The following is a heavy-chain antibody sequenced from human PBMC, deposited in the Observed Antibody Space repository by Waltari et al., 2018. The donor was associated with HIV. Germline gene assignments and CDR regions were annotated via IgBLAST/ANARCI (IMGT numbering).Heavy chain of an antibody. Sequence: QVQLVQSGAEVKKPGASVKGSCKAYGYTCTTYDINWVRQATGQGLEWLGWMNPNSGNTGYAQKFQGRVNMTRNTSMSTAYMELSSLTSDDTAIYYCARRVSGKPFDFWGQGTLITVSS. D-gene: IGHD5-12*01. CDR1: GYTCTTYD. V-gene: IGHV1-8*01. CDR3: ARRVSGKPFDF. J-gene: IGHJ4*02. CDR2: MNPNSGNT.